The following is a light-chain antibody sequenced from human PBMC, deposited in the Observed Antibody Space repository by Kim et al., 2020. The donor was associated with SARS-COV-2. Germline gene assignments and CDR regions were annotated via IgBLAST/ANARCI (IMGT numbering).Light chain of an antibody. Sequence: QSVLTQPPSASGTSGQRVTISCSGSSSNIGSNYVYWYQQLPGTAPKLLIYRNNQRPSGVPDRFSGSKSGTSASLAISGLRSEDEADYYCAAWDDSLSAWVFGGGTQLTVL. CDR3: AAWDDSLSAWV. CDR1: SSNIGSNY. J-gene: IGLJ3*02. CDR2: RNN. V-gene: IGLV1-47*01.